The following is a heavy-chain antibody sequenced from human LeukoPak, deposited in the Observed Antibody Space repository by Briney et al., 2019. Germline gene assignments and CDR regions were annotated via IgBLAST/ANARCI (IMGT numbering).Heavy chain of an antibody. CDR3: AKGVTIYTNSGLGY. J-gene: IGHJ4*02. CDR2: ISSSGSTI. Sequence: PGGSLRLSCAASGFTFSSYEMNWVRQAPGKGLEWVSYISSSGSTIYYADSVKGRFTISRDNAKNSLYLKMNSLRAEDTAVYYCAKGVTIYTNSGLGYWGQGTLVTVSS. V-gene: IGHV3-48*03. D-gene: IGHD7-27*01. CDR1: GFTFSSYE.